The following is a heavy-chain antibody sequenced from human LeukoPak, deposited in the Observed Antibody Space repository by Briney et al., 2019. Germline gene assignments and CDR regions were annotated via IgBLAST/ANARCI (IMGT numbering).Heavy chain of an antibody. CDR3: TTDPHYDILTGYYMRNY. D-gene: IGHD3-9*01. J-gene: IGHJ4*02. Sequence: PGRSLRLSCAASGFTFSSYGMHWVRQAPGKGLEWVAVIWYDGSNKYYADSVKGRFTISRDNSKNTLYLQMNSLKTEDTAVYYCTTDPHYDILTGYYMRNYWGQGTLVTVSS. CDR2: IWYDGSNK. V-gene: IGHV3-33*01. CDR1: GFTFSSYG.